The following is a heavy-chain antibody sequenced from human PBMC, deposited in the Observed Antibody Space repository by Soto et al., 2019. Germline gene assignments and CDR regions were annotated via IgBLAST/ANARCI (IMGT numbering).Heavy chain of an antibody. V-gene: IGHV3-23*01. J-gene: IGHJ6*03. CDR2: ISGSGGST. CDR1: GFTFSSYA. Sequence: GGSLRLSCAASGFTFSSYAMSWVRQAPGKGLEWVSAISGSGGSTYYADSVKGRFTISRDNSKNTLYLQMNSLRAEDTAVYYCAKGRGITIFGVDYYYYMDVWGKGTTVTVSS. CDR3: AKGRGITIFGVDYYYYMDV. D-gene: IGHD3-3*01.